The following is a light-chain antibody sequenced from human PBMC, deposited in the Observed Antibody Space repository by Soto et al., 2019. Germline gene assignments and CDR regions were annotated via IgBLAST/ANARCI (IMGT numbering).Light chain of an antibody. CDR2: DAS. J-gene: IGKJ4*01. CDR1: QSVYSN. CDR3: QQRINSLT. Sequence: EIVLTQSPATLSLSPGERATLSCRASQSVYSNLAWYQQKPGQAPRLLIYDASNRATGIPARFSGSGSGTDFTLTISSLEPEDFAVYFCQQRINSLTFGGGTKVEIK. V-gene: IGKV3-11*01.